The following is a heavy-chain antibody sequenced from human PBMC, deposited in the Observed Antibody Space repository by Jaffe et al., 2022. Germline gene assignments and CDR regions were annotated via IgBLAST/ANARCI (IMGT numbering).Heavy chain of an antibody. CDR3: ARGESEEGHYDYIWGSYRFHYYMDV. Sequence: QVQLVQSGAEVKKPGASVKVSCKASGYTFTGYYMHWVRQAPGQGLEWMGRINPNSGGTNYAQKFQGRVTMTRDTSISTAYMELSRLRSDDTAVYYCARGESEEGHYDYIWGSYRFHYYMDVWGKGTTVTVSS. CDR1: GYTFTGYY. V-gene: IGHV1-2*06. J-gene: IGHJ6*03. CDR2: INPNSGGT. D-gene: IGHD3-16*02.